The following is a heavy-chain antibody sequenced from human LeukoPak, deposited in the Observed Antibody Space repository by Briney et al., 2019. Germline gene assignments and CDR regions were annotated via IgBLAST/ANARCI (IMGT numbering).Heavy chain of an antibody. D-gene: IGHD4-17*01. J-gene: IGHJ6*02. Sequence: ASVKFSCRASGRTFTSYYMHWVRQAPGQGLEWMVWINPNSGGTNYAQKFKGRVTMTRDTSISTAYMELSRLTSDDTAVYYCARVLRDGGYGDPRNYGMDVWGQGTTVTVSS. V-gene: IGHV1-2*02. CDR3: ARVLRDGGYGDPRNYGMDV. CDR1: GRTFTSYY. CDR2: INPNSGGT.